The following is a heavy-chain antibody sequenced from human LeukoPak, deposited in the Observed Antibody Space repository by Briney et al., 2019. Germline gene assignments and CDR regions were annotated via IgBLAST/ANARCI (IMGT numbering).Heavy chain of an antibody. CDR3: ARAYSSGWYGVEFFDY. D-gene: IGHD6-19*01. Sequence: GASVKVSCKASGYTFTGYYMHWVRQAPGQGLEWMGWINPNSGGTNYVQNFQGRLTMTRDTSTSTGYMEVSRLTSDDTAVYYCARAYSSGWYGVEFFDYWGQGTLVTVSS. J-gene: IGHJ4*02. V-gene: IGHV1-2*02. CDR2: INPNSGGT. CDR1: GYTFTGYY.